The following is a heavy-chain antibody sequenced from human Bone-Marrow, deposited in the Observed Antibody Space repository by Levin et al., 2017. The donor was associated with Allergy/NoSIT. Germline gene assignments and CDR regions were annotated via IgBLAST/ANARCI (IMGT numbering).Heavy chain of an antibody. Sequence: KSSETLSLTCSVSGASISTYSWSWIRQPPGKGLEWIGDIYFSGSTNYNPSLKSRVTISVDTSKNHFSLNLSSVTAADTAVYYCARHSDSAYDSPLDYWGQGTLVTVSS. CDR3: ARHSDSAYDSPLDY. CDR1: GASISTYS. CDR2: IYFSGST. D-gene: IGHD5-12*01. V-gene: IGHV4-59*08. J-gene: IGHJ4*02.